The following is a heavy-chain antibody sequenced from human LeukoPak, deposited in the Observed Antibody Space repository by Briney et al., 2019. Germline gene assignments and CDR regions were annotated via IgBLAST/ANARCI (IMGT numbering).Heavy chain of an antibody. CDR2: TSSDLNVK. J-gene: IGHJ4*02. D-gene: IGHD3-10*01. V-gene: IGHV3-30*03. CDR1: GITFSSYG. CDR3: AREGYYGSGSPPSLYFGY. Sequence: GGSLRLSCAASGITFSSYGMHWVRQAPGKGLEWVAVTSSDLNVKLYADSVKGRFTISRDNSRSTLYLQMNSLRPEDTAIYYCAREGYYGSGSPPSLYFGYWGQGTLVTVSS.